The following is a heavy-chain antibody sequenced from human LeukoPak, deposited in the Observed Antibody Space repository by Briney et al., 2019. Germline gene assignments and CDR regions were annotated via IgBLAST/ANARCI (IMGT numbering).Heavy chain of an antibody. CDR3: ARGGPGPFDY. Sequence: RGSLRLSCAASGFTFSNYDMHWVRQATGKGLEWVSGIGKGGDTYYADSVKGRFIISRENAKNSVYLQMNSLRAGDTALYYCARGGPGPFDYWGQGTLVTVSS. CDR1: GFTFSNYD. V-gene: IGHV3-13*04. D-gene: IGHD3-16*01. CDR2: IGKGGDT. J-gene: IGHJ4*02.